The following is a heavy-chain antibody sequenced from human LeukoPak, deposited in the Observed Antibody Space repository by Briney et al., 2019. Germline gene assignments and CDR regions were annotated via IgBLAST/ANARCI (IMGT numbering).Heavy chain of an antibody. V-gene: IGHV4-59*11. Sequence: SETLSLTCTDSGGSISSHFWSWIRQPPGKGLEWISYMFYSGSTNYNPSPKRRVTISVDASKNQFSLKLTYVSAADTAVYYCARDRAPVTMIRGAPGGFDPWGQGTLVTVSS. CDR1: GGSISSHF. CDR3: ARDRAPVTMIRGAPGGFDP. CDR2: MFYSGST. J-gene: IGHJ5*02. D-gene: IGHD3-10*01.